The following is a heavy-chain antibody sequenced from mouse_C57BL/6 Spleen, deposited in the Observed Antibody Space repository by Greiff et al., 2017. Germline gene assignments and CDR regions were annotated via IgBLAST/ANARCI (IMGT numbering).Heavy chain of an antibody. V-gene: IGHV1-49*01. J-gene: IGHJ4*01. CDR3: AISQLGRYYAMDY. D-gene: IGHD4-1*02. CDR2: FTMYSDAT. Sequence: LKESGAELVRPGSSVKLSCKDSYFAFMASAMHWVKQRPGHGLEWIGSFTMYSDATEYSENFKGKATLTANTSSSTAYMELSSLTSEDSAVYYCAISQLGRYYAMDYWGQGTSVTVSS. CDR1: YFAFMASA.